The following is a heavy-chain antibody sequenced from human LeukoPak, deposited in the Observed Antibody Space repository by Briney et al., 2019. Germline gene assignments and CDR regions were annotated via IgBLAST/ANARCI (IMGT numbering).Heavy chain of an antibody. J-gene: IGHJ5*02. CDR2: IVVGSGNT. V-gene: IGHV1-58*02. CDR3: AAEIAVASGIVLDP. D-gene: IGHD6-19*01. CDR1: GFTFTSSA. Sequence: SVKVSCKASGFTFTSSAMQWVRQARGQRLEWIGWIVVGSGNTNYAQKFQERVTITRDKSTSTAYMELSSLRSEDTAVYYCAAEIAVASGIVLDPWGQGTLVTVSS.